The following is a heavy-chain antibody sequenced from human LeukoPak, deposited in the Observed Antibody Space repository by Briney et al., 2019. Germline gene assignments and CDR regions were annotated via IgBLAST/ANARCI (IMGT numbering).Heavy chain of an antibody. V-gene: IGHV1-46*01. CDR3: ARGGIAAAVDY. J-gene: IGHJ4*02. D-gene: IGHD6-13*01. Sequence: ASVKDSCKASGYSFTINYMHCVRQAPGQGLEWMGIINPSGGSTSYAQRFQGRVTMTRDTSTSTVYMELSSLRSEDTAVYYCARGGIAAAVDYWGQGTLVTVSS. CDR2: INPSGGST. CDR1: GYSFTINY.